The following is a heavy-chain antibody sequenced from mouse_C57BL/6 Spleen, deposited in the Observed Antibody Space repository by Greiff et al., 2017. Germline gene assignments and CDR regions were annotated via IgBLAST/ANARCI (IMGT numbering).Heavy chain of an antibody. CDR2: IDTETGGT. Sequence: QVQLQQSGAELVRPGASVTLSCKASGYTFTDYEMHWVKQTPVHGLEWIGAIDTETGGTAYNQKFKGKAILTAVTSSITAYMELRSLTSEDSAVYYCTRGTTVVATGDAMDYWGQGTSVTVSS. J-gene: IGHJ4*01. CDR3: TRGTTVVATGDAMDY. V-gene: IGHV1-15*01. CDR1: GYTFTDYE. D-gene: IGHD1-1*01.